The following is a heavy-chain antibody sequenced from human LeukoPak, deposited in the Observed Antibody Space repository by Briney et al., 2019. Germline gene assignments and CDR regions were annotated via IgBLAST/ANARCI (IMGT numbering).Heavy chain of an antibody. CDR1: GGSISSSSYY. J-gene: IGHJ4*02. CDR2: IYYSGST. V-gene: IGHV4-39*02. Sequence: SETLSLTCTVSGGSISSSSYYWGWIRQTPGKGLEWIGSIYYSGSTFYSPSLKSRVTISVDTSKNQFSLKLSSVTAADTAVYYCARDLEQLGYWGQGTLVTVSS. D-gene: IGHD3-3*01. CDR3: ARDLEQLGY.